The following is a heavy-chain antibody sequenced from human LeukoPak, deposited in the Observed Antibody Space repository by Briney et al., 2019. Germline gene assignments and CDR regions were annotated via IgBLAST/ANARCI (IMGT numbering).Heavy chain of an antibody. J-gene: IGHJ4*02. CDR1: GFTFSAYS. V-gene: IGHV3-48*01. CDR3: ARDQAYSFDY. CDR2: IGSSSSPI. D-gene: IGHD4-11*01. Sequence: GGSLRLSCAASGFTFSAYSTNWVRQAPEKGLEWVSYIGSSSSPIYYADSVKGRFAISRDNAKNSLYLQMDSLRAEDTAVYYCARDQAYSFDYWGQGTLVTVSS.